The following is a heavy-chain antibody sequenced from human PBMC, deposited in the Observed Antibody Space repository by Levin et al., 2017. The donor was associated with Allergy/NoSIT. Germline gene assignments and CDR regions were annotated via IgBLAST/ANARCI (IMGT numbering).Heavy chain of an antibody. CDR3: AALGSFDY. CDR1: GLSFPDYG. CDR2: ITSDGSHK. V-gene: IGHV3-30*05. Sequence: GGSLRLSCTASGLSFPDYGVHWVRQAPDKGLEWVAIITSDGSHKYYADSVRGRFTISRDNSRNTLYLVMNSLRVEDTAVYFCAALGSFDYWGLGTLVTVSS. D-gene: IGHD3-16*01. J-gene: IGHJ4*02.